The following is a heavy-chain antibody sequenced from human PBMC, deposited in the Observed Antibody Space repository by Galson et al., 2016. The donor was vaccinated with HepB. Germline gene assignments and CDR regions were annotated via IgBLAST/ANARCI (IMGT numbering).Heavy chain of an antibody. Sequence: SLRLSCAAAGFTFSDYYMTWIRQAPGKGLEWVSYISANSRYTNYADSVKGRFTISRDNAKNSLYLQMDSLRAEDTAVYYCARGGGYTASFDYWGQGTLVTVSS. V-gene: IGHV3-11*06. CDR1: GFTFSDYY. CDR2: ISANSRYT. D-gene: IGHD5-18*01. CDR3: ARGGGYTASFDY. J-gene: IGHJ4*02.